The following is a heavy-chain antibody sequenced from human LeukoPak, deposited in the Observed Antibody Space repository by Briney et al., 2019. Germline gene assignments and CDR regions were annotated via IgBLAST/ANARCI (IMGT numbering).Heavy chain of an antibody. V-gene: IGHV1-69*01. J-gene: IGHJ6*02. CDR3: AREIYYGSGSYYKAILYYYYGMDV. D-gene: IGHD3-10*01. Sequence: SVKVSCKASGGTFSSYAISWVRQAPGQGLEWMGGIIPIFGTANYAQKFQGRVTITADESTSTAYMELSSLRSEDTAVYYCAREIYYGSGSYYKAILYYYYGMDVWGQGTTVTVSS. CDR2: IIPIFGTA. CDR1: GGTFSSYA.